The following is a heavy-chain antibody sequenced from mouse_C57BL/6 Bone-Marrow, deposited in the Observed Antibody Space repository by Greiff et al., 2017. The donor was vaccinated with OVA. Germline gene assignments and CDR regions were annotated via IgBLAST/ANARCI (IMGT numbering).Heavy chain of an antibody. D-gene: IGHD2-1*01. CDR2: INPSSGYT. CDR1: GYTFTSYW. CDR3: ARGEMVTTLDWYFDV. V-gene: IGHV1-7*01. J-gene: IGHJ1*03. Sequence: QVQLQQSGAELAKPGASVKLSCKASGYTFTSYWMHWVKQRPGQGLEWIGYINPSSGYTKYNQKFKDKATFTADKSSSTAYMQLSSLTYEDSAVYYCARGEMVTTLDWYFDVWGTGTTVTVSS.